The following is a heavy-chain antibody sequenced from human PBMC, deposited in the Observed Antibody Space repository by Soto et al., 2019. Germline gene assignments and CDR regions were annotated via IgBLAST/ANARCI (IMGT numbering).Heavy chain of an antibody. CDR1: RFTFSRFA. D-gene: IGHD6-25*01. CDR2: ISSNGESA. Sequence: PGGSLRLSCSASRFTFSRFAMHWVRQAPGKGLEYVSGISSNGESASHADSVEGRFFISRDNSKNTLYLQMGGLRAEDTAVYYCVKSATIAAAAKDCFDCWGKGTLVTVSS. J-gene: IGHJ4*02. CDR3: VKSATIAAAAKDCFDC. V-gene: IGHV3-64D*06.